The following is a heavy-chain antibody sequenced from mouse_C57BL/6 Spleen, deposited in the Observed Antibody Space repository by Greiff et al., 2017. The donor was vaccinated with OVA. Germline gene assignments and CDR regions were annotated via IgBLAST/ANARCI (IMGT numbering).Heavy chain of an antibody. V-gene: IGHV1-76*01. Sequence: QVQLQQSGAELVRPGASVKLSCKASGYTFTDYYINWVKQRPGQGLEWIARIYPGSGNTYYNEKFKGKATLTAEKSSSTAYMQLSSLTSEDSAVYFCAFWPINYYGSSYGYFDVWGTGTTVTVSS. CDR2: IYPGSGNT. CDR1: GYTFTDYY. CDR3: AFWPINYYGSSYGYFDV. J-gene: IGHJ1*03. D-gene: IGHD1-1*01.